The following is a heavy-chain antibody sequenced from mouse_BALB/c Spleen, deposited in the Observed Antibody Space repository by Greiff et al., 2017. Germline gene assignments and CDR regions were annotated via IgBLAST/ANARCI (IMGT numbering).Heavy chain of an antibody. Sequence: LQESGPGLVAPSQSLSITCTVSGFSLTSYGVHWVRQPPGKGLEWLGVIWAGGSTNYNSALMSRLSISKDNSKSQVFLEMNSLQTDDTAMYYCAREYYYGSSPNYFDYWGQGTTLTVSS. V-gene: IGHV2-9*02. CDR3: AREYYYGSSPNYFDY. D-gene: IGHD1-1*01. J-gene: IGHJ2*01. CDR1: GFSLTSYG. CDR2: IWAGGST.